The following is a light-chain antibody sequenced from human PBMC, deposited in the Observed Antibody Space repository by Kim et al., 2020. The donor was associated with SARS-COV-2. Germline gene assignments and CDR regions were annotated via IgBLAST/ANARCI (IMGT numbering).Light chain of an antibody. CDR3: QQRSNWPPLT. V-gene: IGKV3-11*01. CDR1: RHVSSY. CDR2: DAS. J-gene: IGKJ4*01. Sequence: SPGGRATRSCRAWRHVSSYLASYLHEPGQAPRRLLYDASKRATGIPARFSGSGSGTDFTLTISSLEPEDFAVYYCQQRSNWPPLTFGGGTKVDIK.